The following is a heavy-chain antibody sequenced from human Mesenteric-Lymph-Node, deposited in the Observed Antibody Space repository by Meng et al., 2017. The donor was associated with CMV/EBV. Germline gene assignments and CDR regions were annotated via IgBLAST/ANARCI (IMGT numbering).Heavy chain of an antibody. CDR2: ISSTGSHI. CDR1: GFTFGSYE. CDR3: ATTTITPREVDY. J-gene: IGHJ4*02. V-gene: IGHV3-48*03. Sequence: GESLKISCAVSGFTFGSYEMNWVRQAPGKGLEWVSYISSTGSHIYYADSVKGRFTISRDNAKNSLYLQMNSLRAEDTAVYYCATTTITPREVDYWGQGTLVTVSS. D-gene: IGHD1-14*01.